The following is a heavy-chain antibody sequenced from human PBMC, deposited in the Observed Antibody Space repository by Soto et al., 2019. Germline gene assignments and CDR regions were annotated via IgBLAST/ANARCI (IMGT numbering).Heavy chain of an antibody. Sequence: SETLSLTCTVSGGYLSSSSYYWGWLSQPPGKGLEWIGSIYYSGSTYYNPSLKSLVTISVDTSKNQFSLKLSSVTAADTAVYYCARHAAFVYYDILTGKHYMDVWGKGTTVTVSS. CDR3: ARHAAFVYYDILTGKHYMDV. CDR2: IYYSGST. CDR1: GGYLSSSSYY. D-gene: IGHD3-9*01. J-gene: IGHJ6*03. V-gene: IGHV4-39*01.